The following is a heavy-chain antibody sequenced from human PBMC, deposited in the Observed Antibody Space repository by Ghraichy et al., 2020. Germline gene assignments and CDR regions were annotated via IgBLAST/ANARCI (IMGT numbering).Heavy chain of an antibody. V-gene: IGHV6-1*01. CDR2: TYYRSKWYN. D-gene: IGHD3-16*02. Sequence: SQTLSLTCAISGDSVSSNSAAWNWIRQSPSRGLEWLGRTYYRSKWYNDYAVSVKSRITINPDTSKNQFSLQLNSVTPEDTAVYYCAREGSMITFGGVIVLGYYYGMDVWGQGTTVTVSS. J-gene: IGHJ6*02. CDR1: GDSVSSNSAA. CDR3: AREGSMITFGGVIVLGYYYGMDV.